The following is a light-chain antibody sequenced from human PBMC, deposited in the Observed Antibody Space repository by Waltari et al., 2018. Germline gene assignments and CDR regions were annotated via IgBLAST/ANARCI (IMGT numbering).Light chain of an antibody. Sequence: DIQMTQSPSTLSASVGDRVTITCRASQSINSWLAWYQQKPGKAPNLLIYKASSLESGVPSRFGGSGSGTEFTLSISSLQPDDFATYYCQQYNTYSCTFGQGTKLEIK. CDR3: QQYNTYSCT. J-gene: IGKJ2*02. CDR1: QSINSW. V-gene: IGKV1-5*03. CDR2: KAS.